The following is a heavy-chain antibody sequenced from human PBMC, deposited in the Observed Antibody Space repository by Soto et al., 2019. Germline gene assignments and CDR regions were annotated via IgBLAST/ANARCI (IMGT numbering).Heavy chain of an antibody. V-gene: IGHV3-15*07. CDR3: TTGTTRGYSYEYFYYGMDV. Sequence: EVQLVESGGGLVKSGGSLTLSCAASGFTFNSAWMNWVRQVPGKGLEWVGRIKSKISGGTTDYAAPVKGRFTISRDDSKRILYLHMDSLRSEDTAVYYCTTGTTRGYSYEYFYYGMDVWGQGTTVTVSS. J-gene: IGHJ6*02. CDR2: IKSKISGGTT. D-gene: IGHD5-18*01. CDR1: GFTFNSAW.